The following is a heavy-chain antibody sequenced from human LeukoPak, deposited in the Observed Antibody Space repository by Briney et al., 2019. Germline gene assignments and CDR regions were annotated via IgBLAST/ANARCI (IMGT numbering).Heavy chain of an antibody. CDR2: IIPIFGTA. V-gene: IGHV1-69*05. CDR1: GGTFSSYA. J-gene: IGHJ5*02. CDR3: AKEPNGKLKLNPEDRYCSGGSCYSWFDL. Sequence: SVKVSCKASGGTFSSYAISWVRQAPGQGLEWMGRIIPIFGTANYAQKFQGRVTITTDESTSTAYMELSSLRSEDTAVYYCAKEPNGKLKLNPEDRYCSGGSCYSWFDLWGQGTLVTVSS. D-gene: IGHD2-15*01.